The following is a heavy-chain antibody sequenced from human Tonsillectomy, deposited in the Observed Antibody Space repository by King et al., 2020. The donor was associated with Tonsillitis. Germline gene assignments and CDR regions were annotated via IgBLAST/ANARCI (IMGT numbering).Heavy chain of an antibody. Sequence: VQLQESGPGLVKPSDTLSLTFTVYGDSLSTYYWSWVRQPPRKGLDVICYIHFLGSANYKPSLESRVTISVDTSKKQISLKLRSVTAADTAVYYCARGSRQGWGSGLTFDSWGQGTLVTVSS. V-gene: IGHV4-59*07. CDR3: ARGSRQGWGSGLTFDS. D-gene: IGHD3-16*01. CDR2: IHFLGSA. CDR1: GDSLSTYY. J-gene: IGHJ4*02.